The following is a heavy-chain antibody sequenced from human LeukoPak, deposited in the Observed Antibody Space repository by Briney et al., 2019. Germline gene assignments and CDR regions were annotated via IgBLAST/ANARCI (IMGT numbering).Heavy chain of an antibody. CDR1: GGSFSGYY. Sequence: SETLSLTCAVYGGSFSGYYWSWIRQPPGKGLEWIGEINHSGSTNYNPSLKSRVTISVDTSKNQFSLKLSSVTAADTAVYYCARGLGTPRVLAFKIAHHLYYFDYWGQGTLVTVSS. J-gene: IGHJ4*02. D-gene: IGHD2-21*01. V-gene: IGHV4-34*01. CDR2: INHSGST. CDR3: ARGLGTPRVLAFKIAHHLYYFDY.